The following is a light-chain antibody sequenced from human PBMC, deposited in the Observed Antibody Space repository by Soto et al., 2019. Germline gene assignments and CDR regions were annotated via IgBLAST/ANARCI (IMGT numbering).Light chain of an antibody. Sequence: EIVLTQSPDTLSLFPGERATLSCRASQSVSNTYLAWYQQKPGQAPRPPISAASTRATGTPDRFSGSGSGTDFTLTISRLEPEDFAIYYCQQYGSSRWTFGQGTKVEIK. CDR2: AAS. CDR1: QSVSNTY. CDR3: QQYGSSRWT. J-gene: IGKJ1*01. V-gene: IGKV3-20*01.